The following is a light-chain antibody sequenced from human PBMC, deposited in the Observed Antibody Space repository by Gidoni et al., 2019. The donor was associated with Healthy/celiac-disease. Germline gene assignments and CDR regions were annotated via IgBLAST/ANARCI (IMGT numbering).Light chain of an antibody. J-gene: IGKJ4*01. CDR2: WAS. Sequence: DIVLTPSPDSLAVSLCARATITCKSRHSVLYSSNNKNYLAWYQQKPGQPPKLLIYWASTRESGVPDRLSGSGSGTDFTLTIISLQAEDVAVYYCQQYYSTPPLTFGGGTKVEIK. CDR3: QQYYSTPPLT. V-gene: IGKV4-1*01. CDR1: HSVLYSSNNKNY.